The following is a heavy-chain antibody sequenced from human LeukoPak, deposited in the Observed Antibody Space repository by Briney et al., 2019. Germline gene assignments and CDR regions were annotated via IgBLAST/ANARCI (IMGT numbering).Heavy chain of an antibody. CDR1: GFTFSSYA. CDR3: AKDRLRSGYTHFDY. V-gene: IGHV3-23*01. D-gene: IGHD3-3*01. J-gene: IGHJ4*02. CDR2: ISGSSGST. Sequence: PGGSLRLSCAASGFTFSSYAMSWVRQAPGKGLEWVSAISGSSGSTYYADSVKGRFTISRDNSKNTLYLQMNSLRAEDTAVYYCAKDRLRSGYTHFDYWGQGTLVTVSS.